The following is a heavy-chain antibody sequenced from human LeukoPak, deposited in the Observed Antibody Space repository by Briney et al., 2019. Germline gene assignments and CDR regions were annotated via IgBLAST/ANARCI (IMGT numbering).Heavy chain of an antibody. CDR1: GLTFSSYA. Sequence: GGSLRLSCAASGLTFSSYAMHWVRQAPGKGLEWVAVISYDGSNKYYADSVKGRFTISRDNSKNTLYLQMNSLRAEDTAVYYCARVGYSSSWYDYWGQGTLVTVSS. V-gene: IGHV3-30-3*01. CDR2: ISYDGSNK. CDR3: ARVGYSSSWYDY. J-gene: IGHJ4*02. D-gene: IGHD6-13*01.